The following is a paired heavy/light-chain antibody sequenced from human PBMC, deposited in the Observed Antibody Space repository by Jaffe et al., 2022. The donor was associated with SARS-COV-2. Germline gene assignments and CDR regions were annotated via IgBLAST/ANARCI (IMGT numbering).Light chain of an antibody. V-gene: IGKV1-17*01. J-gene: IGKJ1*01. CDR1: QDIRND. Sequence: DIQMTQSPSSLSASVGDRVTITCRASQDIRNDLGWFQQKAGKAPKRLIYAASSLQSGVPSRFSGSGSGTEFTLTINSLQPEDFADYYCLQHNTYPHTFGQGTKVET. CDR2: AAS. CDR3: LQHNTYPHT.
Heavy chain of an antibody. J-gene: IGHJ4*02. CDR1: GGFINNNDYY. V-gene: IGHV4-39*01. D-gene: IGHD1-1*01. CDR2: IFYGGSRTYRA. CDR3: TRRSTGNSPDY. Sequence: QVHLQESGPGLVKPSETLSLTCTVSGGFINNNDYYWGWIRQPPGRRLEWIGNIFYGGSRTYRAYYNPSLNGRVTMSADTSQNHFFLKLTSVTAADTAVYYCTRRSTGNSPDYWGQGALVTVSS.